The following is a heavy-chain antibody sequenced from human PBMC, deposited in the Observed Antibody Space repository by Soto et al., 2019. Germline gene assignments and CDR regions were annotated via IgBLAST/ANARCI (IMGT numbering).Heavy chain of an antibody. CDR2: ISPKSGGT. CDR1: GYTFIDYY. Sequence: QVQLVQSGAEVKKPGASVKVSCEASGYTFIDYYMHWVRQAPGQGVEWMGRISPKSGGTNYAQKFQRRVTMTWDTSLNTAYMKVSRLMSQDTAVYYCARPPGYISDWYYFALWVQGTLVTVSS. J-gene: IGHJ4*02. V-gene: IGHV1-2*02. CDR3: ARPPGYISDWYYFAL. D-gene: IGHD6-19*01.